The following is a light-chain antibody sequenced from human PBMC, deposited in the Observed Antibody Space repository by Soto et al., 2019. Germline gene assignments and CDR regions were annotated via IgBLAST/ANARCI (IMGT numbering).Light chain of an antibody. V-gene: IGKV1-12*01. Sequence: ILVTQSPSSVSASVGDRVTITCRACQPISNWLAWYQQKPGKAPKLLIYAASSLQSGVPSRFSGSGSGTHFTLTISSLQPEDFATYYCQQANSLPPLTFGGGTTVEIK. CDR2: AAS. J-gene: IGKJ4*01. CDR3: QQANSLPPLT. CDR1: QPISNW.